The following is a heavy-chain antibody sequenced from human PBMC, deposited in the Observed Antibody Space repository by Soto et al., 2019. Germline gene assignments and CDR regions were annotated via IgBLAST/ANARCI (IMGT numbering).Heavy chain of an antibody. CDR2: IYHSGST. J-gene: IGHJ4*02. D-gene: IGHD4-17*01. CDR1: GGSISSGGYS. V-gene: IGHV4-30-2*01. CDR3: ASMTTVTYFDY. Sequence: SETLSLTCAVSGGSISSGGYSWSWIRQPPGKGLEWIGYIYHSGSTYYNPSLKSRVTISVDRSKNQFSLKLSSVTAADTAVYYCASMTTVTYFDYWGQGTLVTVSS.